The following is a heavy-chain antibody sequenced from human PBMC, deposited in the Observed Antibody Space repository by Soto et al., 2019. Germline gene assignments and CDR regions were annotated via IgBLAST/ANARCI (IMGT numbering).Heavy chain of an antibody. V-gene: IGHV3-33*01. D-gene: IGHD1-26*01. CDR3: ARDLHSVGFDH. Sequence: LVREAPGKGLEWVAVIWYDGSNKYYADSVKGRFTISRDNSKNPLYLQMNSLRAEDTAVYYCARDLHSVGFDHSAEGTLRTVYS. J-gene: IGHJ4*02. CDR2: IWYDGSNK.